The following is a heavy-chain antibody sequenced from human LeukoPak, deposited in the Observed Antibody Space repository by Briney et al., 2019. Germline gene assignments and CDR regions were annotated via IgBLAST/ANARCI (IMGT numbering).Heavy chain of an antibody. Sequence: SETLSLTCAVFGGSFSGYSWTWIRQPPGKGLEWIGEITDTGSTNYNRSITSRLTISLDTSQNQLCLTLRSVTAADTAVYYCARVYVTVVRGSWFDPWGQGTLVTVSS. CDR3: ARVYVTVVRGSWFDP. D-gene: IGHD3-10*01. J-gene: IGHJ5*02. V-gene: IGHV4-34*01. CDR1: GGSFSGYS. CDR2: ITDTGST.